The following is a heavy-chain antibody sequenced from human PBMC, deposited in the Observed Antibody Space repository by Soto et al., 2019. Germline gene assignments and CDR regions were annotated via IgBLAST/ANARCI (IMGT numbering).Heavy chain of an antibody. J-gene: IGHJ6*02. V-gene: IGHV1-69*13. CDR3: ARDPAMVRTYYYGMDV. D-gene: IGHD3-10*01. CDR2: IIPIFGTA. Sequence: SVKVSCKASGGTFSSYAISWVRQAPGQGLEWMGGIIPIFGTANYAQKFQGRVTITADESTSTAYMELSSLRSEDTAVYYCARDPAMVRTYYYGMDVWGQGTTVTVS. CDR1: GGTFSSYA.